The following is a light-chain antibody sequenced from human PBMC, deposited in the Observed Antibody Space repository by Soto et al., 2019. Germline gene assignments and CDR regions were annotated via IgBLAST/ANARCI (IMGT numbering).Light chain of an antibody. V-gene: IGKV3-15*01. CDR2: GAS. Sequence: EIVMTQSPATLSVSPGERASLSCRASQSISSNLAWYQQRPGQAPRLLMYGASTRATGIPARFSGSGSGTEFTLTISSPHSKDFAVYYCQQYTNWPITFGQGTRLEIK. J-gene: IGKJ5*01. CDR3: QQYTNWPIT. CDR1: QSISSN.